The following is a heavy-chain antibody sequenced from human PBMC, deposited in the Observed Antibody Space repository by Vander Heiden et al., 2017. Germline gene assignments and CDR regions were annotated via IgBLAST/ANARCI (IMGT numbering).Heavy chain of an antibody. V-gene: IGHV3-30*01. J-gene: IGHJ3*02. CDR3: GRVGGAGTSHHFDI. Sequence: GVQPGRSLRLSCAASGFTFSSYAMHWVRQAPGKGLEWVAVISYDGSNKYYADAVKGRFTISRDNSKNTLYRQMNSLRAEETAVYYCGRVGGAGTSHHFDIWGQGTMVTVSS. CDR1: GFTFSSYA. CDR2: ISYDGSNK. D-gene: IGHD6-19*01.